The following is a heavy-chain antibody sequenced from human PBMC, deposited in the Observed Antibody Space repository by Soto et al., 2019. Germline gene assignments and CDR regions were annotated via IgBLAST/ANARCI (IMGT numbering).Heavy chain of an antibody. CDR2: ISFDGSSR. CDR3: AKADSSGYYFDY. J-gene: IGHJ4*02. V-gene: IGHV3-30*18. D-gene: IGHD3-22*01. Sequence: GGSLRLSCAASGFTFSNYAMHWVRQAPGKGLEWVAIISFDGSSRYYRDSVKGRFTISRDNSKNTLYLEMSSLRAEDTAVYYCAKADSSGYYFDYWGQGTLVTVSS. CDR1: GFTFSNYA.